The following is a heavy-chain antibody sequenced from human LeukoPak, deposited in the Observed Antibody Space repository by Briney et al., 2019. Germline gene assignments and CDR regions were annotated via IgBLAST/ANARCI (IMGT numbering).Heavy chain of an antibody. CDR3: AREYYYDSSGYYPDAFDI. CDR2: ISSSGSTI. J-gene: IGHJ3*02. D-gene: IGHD3-22*01. V-gene: IGHV3-48*03. Sequence: PGGSLRLSCAASGLTFSSYAMNWVRQAPGKGLEWVSYISSSGSTIYYADSVKGRFTISRDNAKNSLYLQMNSLRAEDTAVYYCAREYYYDSSGYYPDAFDIWGQGTMVTVSS. CDR1: GLTFSSYA.